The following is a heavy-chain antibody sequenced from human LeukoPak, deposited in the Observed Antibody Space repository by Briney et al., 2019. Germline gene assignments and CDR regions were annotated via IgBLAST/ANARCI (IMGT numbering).Heavy chain of an antibody. CDR2: IYPGDSDT. CDR1: GYSFTSYW. D-gene: IGHD2-21*01. CDR3: ARPRGGYCGGDCYSFYAFDI. Sequence: GESLKISCKGSGYSFTSYWIGWVRQMPGKGLEWMGIIYPGDSDTRYSPSFQGQVTISADKSICTAYLQWSSLKASDTAMYYCARPRGGYCGGDCYSFYAFDIWGQGTMVTVSS. V-gene: IGHV5-51*01. J-gene: IGHJ3*02.